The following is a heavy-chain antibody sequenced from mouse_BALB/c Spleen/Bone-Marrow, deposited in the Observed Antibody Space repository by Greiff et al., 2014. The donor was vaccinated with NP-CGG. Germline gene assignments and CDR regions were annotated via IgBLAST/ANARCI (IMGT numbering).Heavy chain of an antibody. CDR3: ARSNWDGGNYFDY. D-gene: IGHD4-1*01. CDR1: GYTFTSYN. CDR2: IYPGNGDT. Sequence: VQLQQSGAELVKPGASVKMSCKASGYTFTSYNMHWVKQTPGQGLEWIGTIYPGNGDTSNNQKFKGKATLTADKSSSTAYMQLSSLTSEDSAVYYCARSNWDGGNYFDYWGQGTTLTVSS. V-gene: IGHV1-12*01. J-gene: IGHJ2*01.